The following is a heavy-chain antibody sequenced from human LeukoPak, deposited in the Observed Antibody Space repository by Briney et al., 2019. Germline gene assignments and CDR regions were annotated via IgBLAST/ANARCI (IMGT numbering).Heavy chain of an antibody. V-gene: IGHV1-69*06. D-gene: IGHD1-14*01. Sequence: KISCKGSGYSFTSYWISWVRQAPGQGLEWMGGIIPIFGTANYAQKFQGRVTITADKSTSTAYMELSSLRSEDTAVYYCAVRNDYFDYWGQGTLVTVSS. CDR3: AVRNDYFDY. CDR2: IIPIFGTA. J-gene: IGHJ4*02. CDR1: GYSFTSYW.